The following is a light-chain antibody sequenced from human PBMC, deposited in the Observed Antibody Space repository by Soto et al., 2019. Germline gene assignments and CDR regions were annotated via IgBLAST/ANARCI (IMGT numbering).Light chain of an antibody. CDR3: SSYTTSSTWV. V-gene: IGLV2-14*01. CDR1: SGDVGVYNY. J-gene: IGLJ3*02. CDR2: DVN. Sequence: QSVLTQPASVSGSPGQSITISCTGTSGDVGVYNYVSWYQQHPGKAPKLMIYDVNNRPSGVSNHFSGSKSGNTASLTISGLQAEDEADYYCSSYTTSSTWVFGGGTKLTVL.